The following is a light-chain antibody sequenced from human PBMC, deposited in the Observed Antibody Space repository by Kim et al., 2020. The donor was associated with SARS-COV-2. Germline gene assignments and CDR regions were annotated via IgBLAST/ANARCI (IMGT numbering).Light chain of an antibody. Sequence: QSVLTQPPSVSGAPGQRVTISCTGSSSNIGAGYDVHWYQQLPGTAPKLLIYGKNNRPSGVPDRFSGSKSGTSASLAFTGLQAEDEADYYCQSYDSSLSGSVFGGGTQLTVL. CDR3: QSYDSSLSGSV. V-gene: IGLV1-40*01. CDR1: SSNIGAGYD. CDR2: GKN. J-gene: IGLJ3*02.